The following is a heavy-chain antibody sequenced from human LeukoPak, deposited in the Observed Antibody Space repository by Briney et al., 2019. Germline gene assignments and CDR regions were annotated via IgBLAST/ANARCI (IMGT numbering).Heavy chain of an antibody. V-gene: IGHV4-59*01. CDR2: IYYRGST. CDR3: ARDRPAGWFDP. D-gene: IGHD6-19*01. CDR1: GGSISGYY. Sequence: SETLSLTCIVSGGSISGYYWSWIRQPPGKGREWIGYIYYRGSTNYNPSLKSRVTISVDTSKNQFSLKLSSVTAADTAVYYCARDRPAGWFDPWGQGTLVTVSS. J-gene: IGHJ5*02.